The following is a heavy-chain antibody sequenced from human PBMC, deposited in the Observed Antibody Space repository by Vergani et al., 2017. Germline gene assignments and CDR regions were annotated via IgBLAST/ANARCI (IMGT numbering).Heavy chain of an antibody. CDR1: GFTVSSNY. CDR3: AMISGYDSHGAPTTN. J-gene: IGHJ4*02. CDR2: ISGSGGST. Sequence: EVQLVESGGGLIQPGGSLRLSCAASGFTVSSNYMSWVRQAPGKGLEWVSAISGSGGSTYYADSVKGRFTISRDNSKNTLYLQMNSLRSEDTAVYYCAMISGYDSHGAPTTNWGQGTLVTVSS. V-gene: IGHV3-23*04. D-gene: IGHD5-12*01.